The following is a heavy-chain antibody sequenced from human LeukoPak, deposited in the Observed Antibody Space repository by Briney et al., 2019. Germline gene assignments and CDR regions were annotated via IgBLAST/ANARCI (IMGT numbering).Heavy chain of an antibody. CDR3: AKGPSYSYGWAPSDY. CDR2: ISGSGGST. V-gene: IGHV3-23*01. D-gene: IGHD5-18*01. CDR1: GFTFDDSV. J-gene: IGHJ4*02. Sequence: GGSLRLSCAASGFTFDDSVMSWVRQAPGKGLEWVSAISGSGGSTYYADSVKGRFTISRDNSKNTLYLQMNSLRAEDTAVYYCAKGPSYSYGWAPSDYWGQGTLVTVSS.